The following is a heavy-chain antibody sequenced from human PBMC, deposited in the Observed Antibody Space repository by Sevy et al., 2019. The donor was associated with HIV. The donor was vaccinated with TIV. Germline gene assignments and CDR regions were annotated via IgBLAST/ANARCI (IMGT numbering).Heavy chain of an antibody. V-gene: IGHV3-21*01. Sequence: GGSLRLSCAASGFTFSSYSMNWVRQAPGKGLEWVSSISSSSSYIYYGDSVKGRFTIARDNATSSWYLQRNSLRAEDTVVYYCARTRRELSRLDYWGQGTLVTVSS. D-gene: IGHD3-10*01. CDR3: ARTRRELSRLDY. J-gene: IGHJ4*02. CDR1: GFTFSSYS. CDR2: ISSSSSYI.